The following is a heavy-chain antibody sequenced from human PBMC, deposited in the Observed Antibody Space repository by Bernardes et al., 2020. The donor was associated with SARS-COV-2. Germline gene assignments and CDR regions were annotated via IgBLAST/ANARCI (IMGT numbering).Heavy chain of an antibody. D-gene: IGHD2-21*01. CDR2: FDPEDGKT. V-gene: IGHV1-24*01. CDR3: ATLKMEVVPLPGGALDGAYYYFYGLDV. J-gene: IGHJ6*02. Sequence: ASVKVSCKLSGNTLNTLCIHWVRQAPGKGLEWMGGFDPEDGKTVTAQKFQGRVTMTEDTSTETAYMAVNSLNSEDTAVYYCATLKMEVVPLPGGALDGAYYYFYGLDVWGQGTTVTVSS. CDR1: GNTLNTLC.